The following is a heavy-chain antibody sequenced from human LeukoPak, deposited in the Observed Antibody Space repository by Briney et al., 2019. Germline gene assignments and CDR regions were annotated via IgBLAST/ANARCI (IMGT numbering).Heavy chain of an antibody. V-gene: IGHV1-2*02. CDR3: ARASVENTLRIDDY. D-gene: IGHD2-15*01. J-gene: IGHJ4*02. CDR1: GYTFTYYY. Sequence: ASVKVSFKASGYTFTYYYMHWVRQAPGQGLEWMGWINPYSGDTNYAQKFQGRVTMTRDTSITTAYMDLSRLKSDDTAVYYCARASVENTLRIDDYWGQGTLVTVFS. CDR2: INPYSGDT.